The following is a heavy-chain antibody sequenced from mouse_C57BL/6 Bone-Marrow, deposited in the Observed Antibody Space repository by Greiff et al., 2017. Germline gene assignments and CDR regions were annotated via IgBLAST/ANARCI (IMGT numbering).Heavy chain of an antibody. CDR1: GYSFTGYY. V-gene: IGHV1-42*01. CDR3: ARSRFAY. J-gene: IGHJ3*01. CDR2: INPSTGGT. Sequence: VQLQQSGPELVKPGASVKISCKASGYSFTGYYMNWVKQSPEKSLEWIGEINPSTGGTTYNQKFKAKATLTVDKSSSTAYMQLKGLTSGDSAVYYRARSRFAYWGQGTLVTVSA.